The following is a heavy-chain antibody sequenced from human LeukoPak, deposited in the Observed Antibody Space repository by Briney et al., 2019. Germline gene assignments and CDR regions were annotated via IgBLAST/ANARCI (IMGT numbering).Heavy chain of an antibody. J-gene: IGHJ4*02. D-gene: IGHD2-2*01. Sequence: PGGSLRLSCAASGFTFSSYAMSWVRQAPGKGLEWVSAISGSGGSTYYADSVKGRFTISRDNSKNTLYLQMNSLRAEDTAVYYCAKVRRYCSSTSCSYYFDYWGQGTLVTVSS. CDR3: AKVRRYCSSTSCSYYFDY. CDR1: GFTFSSYA. V-gene: IGHV3-23*01. CDR2: ISGSGGST.